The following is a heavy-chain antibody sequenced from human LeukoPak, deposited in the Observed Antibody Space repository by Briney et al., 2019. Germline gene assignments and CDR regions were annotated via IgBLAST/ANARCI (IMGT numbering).Heavy chain of an antibody. Sequence: SVKVSCKASGGTFSSYAISWVRQAPGQGLEWMGGIIPIFGTANYAQKFQGRVTITADESTSTAYMELSSLRSEDTAVYYCAKWGSSWSPAYYFDYWGQGTLVTVSS. D-gene: IGHD6-13*01. CDR2: IIPIFGTA. CDR1: GGTFSSYA. CDR3: AKWGSSWSPAYYFDY. J-gene: IGHJ4*02. V-gene: IGHV1-69*13.